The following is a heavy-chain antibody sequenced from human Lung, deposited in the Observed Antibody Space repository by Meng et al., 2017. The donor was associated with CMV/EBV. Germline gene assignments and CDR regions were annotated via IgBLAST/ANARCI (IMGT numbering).Heavy chain of an antibody. CDR1: GYSFTSYW. Sequence: GXSXKISXKGSGYSFTSYWIAWARQMPGKGLEWMGIIYPGDSDTTYSPSFQGQVTISADNSISTTYLQWSSLRASDTAMYYCARQYDTRTWDNWFDPWGQGXLVTVSS. CDR3: ARQYDTRTWDNWFDP. CDR2: IYPGDSDT. J-gene: IGHJ5*02. D-gene: IGHD3-22*01. V-gene: IGHV5-51*01.